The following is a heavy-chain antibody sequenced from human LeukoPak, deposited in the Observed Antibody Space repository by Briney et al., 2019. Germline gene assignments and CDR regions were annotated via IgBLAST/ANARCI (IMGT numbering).Heavy chain of an antibody. V-gene: IGHV4-34*01. CDR2: INHSGST. J-gene: IGHJ5*02. Sequence: SETLSLTCAVYGGSFSGYYWSWIRQPPGEGLEWIGEINHSGSTNYNPSLKSRVTISVDTSKNQFSLKLSSVTAADTAVYYCARAYYDILTGYYRGSWFDPWGQGTLVTVSS. CDR3: ARAYYDILTGYYRGSWFDP. D-gene: IGHD3-9*01. CDR1: GGSFSGYY.